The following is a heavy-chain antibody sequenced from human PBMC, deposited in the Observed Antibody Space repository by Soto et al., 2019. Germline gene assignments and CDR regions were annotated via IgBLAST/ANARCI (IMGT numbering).Heavy chain of an antibody. CDR3: ARDTWAGGGSLPFDY. CDR2: ISSSGSSI. Sequence: SLRLSCAASGFTFSSYEMNWVRQAPGKGLEWVSYISSSGSSIYYADSVKGRFTISRDNAKNSVYLQMNSLRAEDTAVYYCARDTWAGGGSLPFDYWGQGTLVTVSS. D-gene: IGHD2-15*01. V-gene: IGHV3-48*03. J-gene: IGHJ4*02. CDR1: GFTFSSYE.